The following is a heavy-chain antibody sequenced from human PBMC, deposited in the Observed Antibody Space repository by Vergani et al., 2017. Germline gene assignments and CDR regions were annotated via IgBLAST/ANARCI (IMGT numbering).Heavy chain of an antibody. CDR3: ARLGYSYAPDY. V-gene: IGHV2-5*02. Sequence: QITLKESGPTLVKPTQTLTLTCTFSGFSLSTSGVGVGWIRQPPGKALEWLALIYWDDDKRYSPSLKSRLTITKDTSKNKVVLTMTNMDPVDTATYYCARLGYSYAPDYWGQGTLVTVSS. D-gene: IGHD5-18*01. CDR1: GFSLSTSGVG. J-gene: IGHJ4*02. CDR2: IYWDDDK.